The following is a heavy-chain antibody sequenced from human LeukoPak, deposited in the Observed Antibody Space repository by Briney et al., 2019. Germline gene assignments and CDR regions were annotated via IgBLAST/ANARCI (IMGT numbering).Heavy chain of an antibody. Sequence: GRSLRLSCAASGFTFSSYGMHWVRQAPGKGLEWVAVISYDGSNKYYADSVKGRFTISRDNSKNTLYLQMNSLRAEDTAVYYCARRSAAKDAFDIWGQGTKVTVSS. CDR1: GFTFSSYG. CDR2: ISYDGSNK. D-gene: IGHD6-25*01. CDR3: ARRSAAKDAFDI. V-gene: IGHV3-30*03. J-gene: IGHJ3*02.